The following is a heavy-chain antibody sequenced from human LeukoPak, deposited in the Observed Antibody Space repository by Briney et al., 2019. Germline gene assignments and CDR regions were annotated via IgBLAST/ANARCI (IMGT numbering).Heavy chain of an antibody. CDR2: IVVGSGNT. D-gene: IGHD1-26*01. J-gene: IGHJ4*02. V-gene: IGHV1-58*01. CDR1: GFTFSNSA. CDR3: TSDPTFYSGRYCFDY. Sequence: SVKVSCTASGFTFSNSAVKWVRQARGQRLEWIGWIVVGSGNTNYAQKFQERVTITRDMSTSTAYMELSSLRSEDTAVYYCTSDPTFYSGRYCFDYWGQGTLVTVSS.